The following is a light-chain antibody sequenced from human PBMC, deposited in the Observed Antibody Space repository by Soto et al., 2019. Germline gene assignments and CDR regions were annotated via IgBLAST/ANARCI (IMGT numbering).Light chain of an antibody. CDR3: QSYDSSLNNYV. V-gene: IGLV1-40*01. CDR1: SSNIGAGYD. CDR2: GNN. Sequence: QAVVTQPPSVCGAPGQRVTISCTGSSSNIGAGYDVHWYQQLPGTAPKLLIYGNNNRPSGVPDRFSGSKSGTSASLAITGLHAEDEADYYCQSYDSSLNNYVFGTGTKLTVL. J-gene: IGLJ1*01.